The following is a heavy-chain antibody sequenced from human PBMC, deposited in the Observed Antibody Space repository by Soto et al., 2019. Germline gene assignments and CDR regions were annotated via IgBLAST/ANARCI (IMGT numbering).Heavy chain of an antibody. D-gene: IGHD3-22*01. CDR2: IYHTGST. V-gene: IGHV4-39*01. CDR1: GVSISSGNYY. CDR3: VHDYHRGMDV. J-gene: IGHJ6*02. Sequence: QLQLQESGPGLVKPSETLSLNCTVSGVSISSGNYYWGWVRQSPGKGLEWIGSIYHTGSTYDNPSLNSRVTISVDTSKNQFSLNLRSVTAADTAVYYCVHDYHRGMDVWGQGTTVTVSS.